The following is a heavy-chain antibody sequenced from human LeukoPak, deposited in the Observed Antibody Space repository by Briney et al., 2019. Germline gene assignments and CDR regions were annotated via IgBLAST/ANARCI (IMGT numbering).Heavy chain of an antibody. J-gene: IGHJ5*02. Sequence: SETLSLTCAVYGGSFSGYYWSWIRQPPGKGLEWIGEINHSGSTNYNPSLKSRVTISVDTSKNQFSLKLSSVTAADTAVYYCARRFYIVVVPAAPNWFDPWGQGTLVTVSS. CDR2: INHSGST. V-gene: IGHV4-34*01. CDR1: GGSFSGYY. CDR3: ARRFYIVVVPAAPNWFDP. D-gene: IGHD2-2*01.